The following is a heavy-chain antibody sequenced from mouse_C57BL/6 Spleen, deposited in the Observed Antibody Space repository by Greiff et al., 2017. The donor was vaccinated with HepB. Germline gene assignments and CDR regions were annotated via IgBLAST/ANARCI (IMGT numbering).Heavy chain of an antibody. CDR3: ARLREYDRDYYAMDY. V-gene: IGHV1-81*01. CDR2: IYPRSGNT. CDR1: GYTFTSYG. J-gene: IGHJ4*01. D-gene: IGHD2-14*01. Sequence: VQLQQSGAELARPGASVKLSCKASGYTFTSYGISWVKQRTGQGLEWIGEIYPRSGNTYYNEKFKGKATLTADKSSSTAYMELRSLTSEDSAVYFCARLREYDRDYYAMDYWGQGTSVTVSS.